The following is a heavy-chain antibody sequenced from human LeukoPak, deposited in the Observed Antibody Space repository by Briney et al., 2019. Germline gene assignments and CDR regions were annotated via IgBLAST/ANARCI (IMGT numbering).Heavy chain of an antibody. CDR1: GYTFTSYY. Sequence: GASVKVSCKASGYTFTSYYIHWVRQAPGQGLEWMGLINPSAGGTSYAQKFQDRVTMTGDMSTTTVYLRLNSLRSEDTAVYYCARGGCSTTSCYHFDSWGQRTLVTVSS. CDR2: INPSAGGT. D-gene: IGHD2-2*01. CDR3: ARGGCSTTSCYHFDS. V-gene: IGHV1-46*01. J-gene: IGHJ4*02.